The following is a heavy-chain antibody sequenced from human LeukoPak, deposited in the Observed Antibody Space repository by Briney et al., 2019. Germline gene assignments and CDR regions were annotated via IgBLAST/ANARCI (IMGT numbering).Heavy chain of an antibody. D-gene: IGHD4-17*01. CDR2: INAGNGNT. CDR3: ARDFGYGDLGAYY. CDR1: GYTFTRYA. J-gene: IGHJ4*02. V-gene: IGHV1-3*01. Sequence: ASVKVSCKASGYTFTRYAIHWVRQAPGQRLEWMGWINAGNGNTKYSQKFQGRVTITRDTSASTAYMELSSLRSEDTAVYYCARDFGYGDLGAYYWGQGTLVTVSS.